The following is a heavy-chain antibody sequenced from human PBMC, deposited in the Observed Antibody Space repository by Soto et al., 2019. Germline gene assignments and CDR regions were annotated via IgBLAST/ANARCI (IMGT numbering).Heavy chain of an antibody. V-gene: IGHV3-9*01. CDR2: ISWNSGSI. D-gene: IGHD2-15*01. J-gene: IGHJ5*02. CDR3: AKEGRGCSGGSCYRNWFDP. CDR1: GFTFDDYA. Sequence: EVQLVESGGGLVQPGRSLRLSCAASGFTFDDYAMHWVRQAPGKGLEWVSGISWNSGSIGYADSVKGRFTISRDNAKNSLYLQMNSLRAEDTALYYCAKEGRGCSGGSCYRNWFDPWGQGTLVTVSS.